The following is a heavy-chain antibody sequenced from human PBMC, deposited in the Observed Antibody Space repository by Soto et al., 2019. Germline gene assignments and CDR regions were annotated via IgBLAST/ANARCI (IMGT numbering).Heavy chain of an antibody. D-gene: IGHD3-3*01. CDR2: ISYDGSNK. CDR3: AKNFWGSGYYTGLGNFDY. CDR1: GFTFSSYG. J-gene: IGHJ4*02. Sequence: GALILSCAASGFTFSSYGMHWVRQAPGKGLEWVAVISYDGSNKYYADSVKGRFTISRDNSKNTLYLQMNSLRAEDTAVYYCAKNFWGSGYYTGLGNFDYWGQGTLVTVSS. V-gene: IGHV3-30*18.